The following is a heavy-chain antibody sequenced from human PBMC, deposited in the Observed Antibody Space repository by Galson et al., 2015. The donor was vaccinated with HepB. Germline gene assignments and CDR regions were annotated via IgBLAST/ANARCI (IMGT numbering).Heavy chain of an antibody. J-gene: IGHJ1*01. Sequence: ETLSLTCTVSGASVTGYYWSWIRQPPGKGLQWIGYIYYDGNTNYNPSLKSRVTMSVDTSKNQFSLSLRSVTATDTAVYYCARHGFGSEDNVWGQGTLVAVSS. V-gene: IGHV4-59*08. CDR3: ARHGFGSEDNV. D-gene: IGHD3-10*01. CDR2: IYYDGNT. CDR1: GASVTGYY.